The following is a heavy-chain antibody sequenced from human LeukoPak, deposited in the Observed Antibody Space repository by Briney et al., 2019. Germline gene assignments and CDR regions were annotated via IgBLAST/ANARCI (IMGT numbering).Heavy chain of an antibody. CDR3: ARYCSSTTCYNGEAQGFNV. Sequence: GGSLRLSCAASGFTFSAYWMTWVRQAPGKGLEWVANIKHDGSDKYYLDSVKGRFTISRDNAKNSLYLQMNSLRADDTAVYYCARYCSSTTCYNGEAQGFNVWGQGTTVTVS. J-gene: IGHJ6*02. CDR2: IKHDGSDK. V-gene: IGHV3-7*04. D-gene: IGHD2-2*02. CDR1: GFTFSAYW.